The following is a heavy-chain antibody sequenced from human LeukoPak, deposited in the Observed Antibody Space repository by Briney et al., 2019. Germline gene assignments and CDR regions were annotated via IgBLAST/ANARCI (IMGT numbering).Heavy chain of an antibody. V-gene: IGHV3-23*01. J-gene: IGHJ4*02. CDR3: AKDLRAYCGGDCYTFDY. Sequence: GGSLRLSCAASGFTFSSYAMSWVRQAPGKGLEWVSAISGSGGSTYYADSVKGRFTISRDNSKNTLYLQMNSLRAEDTAVYYCAKDLRAYCGGDCYTFDYWGQGTLVTVSS. CDR1: GFTFSSYA. D-gene: IGHD2-21*02. CDR2: ISGSGGST.